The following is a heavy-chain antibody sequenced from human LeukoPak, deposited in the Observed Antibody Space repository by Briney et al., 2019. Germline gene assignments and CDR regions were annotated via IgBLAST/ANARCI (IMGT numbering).Heavy chain of an antibody. Sequence: PGGSLRLFCAASGFALDDYAMHWARQAPGKGLEWVSSISWDSGNSVYADSVKGRFTISRDNAKNSLYLQMSSLTPEDTALYYCIKDLRLDLHLDTFEIWGQGTMVTVSS. J-gene: IGHJ3*02. CDR3: IKDLRLDLHLDTFEI. CDR2: ISWDSGNS. V-gene: IGHV3-9*01. D-gene: IGHD1-1*01. CDR1: GFALDDYA.